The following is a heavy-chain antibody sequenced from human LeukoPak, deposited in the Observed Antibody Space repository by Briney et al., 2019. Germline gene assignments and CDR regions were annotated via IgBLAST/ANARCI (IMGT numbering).Heavy chain of an antibody. CDR1: GYTFSSYY. V-gene: IGHV1-46*01. D-gene: IGHD1-26*01. CDR3: ARAATHIVGATSFDY. CDR2: INPSGGST. J-gene: IGHJ4*02. Sequence: ASVKVSCKASGYTFSSYYIHWVRQAPGQALEWMAIINPSGGSTTYAQRFQGRVTVTRDTSTSTVYMEVSSLRSEDTAVYYCARAATHIVGATSFDYWGEGTLVTVSS.